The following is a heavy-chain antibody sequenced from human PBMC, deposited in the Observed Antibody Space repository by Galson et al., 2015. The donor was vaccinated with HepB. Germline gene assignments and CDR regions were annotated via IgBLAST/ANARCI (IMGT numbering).Heavy chain of an antibody. CDR2: VYYSGST. D-gene: IGHD4-17*01. CDR3: ARGDGDYSYCFDY. Sequence: SETLSLTCNVSGGSISSYYWSWIRQPPGKGLEWIGYVYYSGSTNYNPSLKSRVTISVDTSKNQFSLKLRSVTASDTAVYYCARGDGDYSYCFDYWGQGTLVTVSS. CDR1: GGSISSYY. J-gene: IGHJ4*02. V-gene: IGHV4-59*01.